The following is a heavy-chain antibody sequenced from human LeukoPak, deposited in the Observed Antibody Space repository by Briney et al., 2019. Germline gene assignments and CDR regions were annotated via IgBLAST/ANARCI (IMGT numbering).Heavy chain of an antibody. D-gene: IGHD3-22*01. CDR3: ARQRNTDSSGYHYLYYFDY. CDR1: GGSISSSSYY. Sequence: SETLSLTCTVSGGSISSSSYYWGWIRQPPGKGLEWIGSIYYGGSTYYNPSLKSRVTISVDTSKNQFSLKLNSVTAADTAVYYCARQRNTDSSGYHYLYYFDYWGQGTLVTVSS. V-gene: IGHV4-39*01. CDR2: IYYGGST. J-gene: IGHJ4*02.